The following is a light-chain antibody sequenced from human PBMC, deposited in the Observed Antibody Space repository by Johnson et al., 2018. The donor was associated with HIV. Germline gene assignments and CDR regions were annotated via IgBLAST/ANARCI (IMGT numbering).Light chain of an antibody. CDR2: DID. V-gene: IGLV1-51*01. Sequence: QSVLTQPPSVSAAPGQKVTISCSGSSSNIGNNYVSWYQQVPGTAPKLLIYDIDKRPSGIPDRFSGSKSGTSATLGITGLQSGDEANYYCGPWDSSLSGVFGTGTKVTVL. CDR3: GPWDSSLSGV. CDR1: SSNIGNNY. J-gene: IGLJ1*01.